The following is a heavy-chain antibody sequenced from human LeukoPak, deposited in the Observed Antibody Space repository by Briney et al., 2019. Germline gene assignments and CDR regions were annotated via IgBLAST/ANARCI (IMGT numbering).Heavy chain of an antibody. CDR3: AKVLGASDNGGFGY. CDR2: ISSRSSYI. D-gene: IGHD1-26*01. J-gene: IGHJ4*02. V-gene: IGHV3-21*01. Sequence: KPGGSLRLSCAASGITFSDYSMNWVRQAPGKGLEWVSSISSRSSYIYYANSVKGRFIISRDNAKNSLYLQMNSLRAEDTALYYCAKVLGASDNGGFGYWGQGTLATVSS. CDR1: GITFSDYS.